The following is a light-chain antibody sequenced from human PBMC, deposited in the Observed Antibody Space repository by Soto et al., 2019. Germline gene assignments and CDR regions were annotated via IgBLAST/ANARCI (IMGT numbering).Light chain of an antibody. CDR3: QVWDSSSDHWV. Sequence: SYELTQPPSVSVAPGQTASITCWGNNIGSKSVHWYQQKPGQAPVLVVYDDSDRPSGIPERFSGSNSGNTATLTISRVEAGDEADYYCQVWDSSSDHWVFGGGTQLTVL. J-gene: IGLJ3*02. CDR1: NIGSKS. V-gene: IGLV3-21*02. CDR2: DDS.